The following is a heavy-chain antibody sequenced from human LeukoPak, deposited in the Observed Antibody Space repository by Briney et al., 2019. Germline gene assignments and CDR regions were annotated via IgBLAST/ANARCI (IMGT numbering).Heavy chain of an antibody. CDR2: IYYSGST. V-gene: IGHV4-59*08. J-gene: IGHJ4*02. CDR1: GGSISSHV. CDR3: ARHSSSWEFDY. Sequence: SETLSLTCTVSGGSISSHVWSWIRQPPGKGLEWIGYIYYSGSTNYNPSLKSRVTISVDTSKNQFSLKLSSVTAADTAVYYCARHSSSWEFDYWGQGTLSPSPQ. D-gene: IGHD6-13*01.